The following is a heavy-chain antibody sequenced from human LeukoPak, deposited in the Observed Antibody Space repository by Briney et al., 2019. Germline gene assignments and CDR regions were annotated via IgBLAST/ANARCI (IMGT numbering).Heavy chain of an antibody. D-gene: IGHD6-6*01. J-gene: IGHJ5*02. V-gene: IGHV3-7*01. CDR1: GFTFSSYW. Sequence: GGSLRLSCAASGFTFSSYWMSWVRQAPGKGLEWVANIKQDGSEKYYVDSVKGRFTISRDNAKNPLYLQMNSLRAEDTAVYYCASGSSSEGDWFDPWGQGTLVTVSS. CDR2: IKQDGSEK. CDR3: ASGSSSEGDWFDP.